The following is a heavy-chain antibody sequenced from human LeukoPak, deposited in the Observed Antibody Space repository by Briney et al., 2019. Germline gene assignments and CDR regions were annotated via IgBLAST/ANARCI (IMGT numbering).Heavy chain of an antibody. J-gene: IGHJ4*02. V-gene: IGHV3-15*01. Sequence: GGSLRLSCAASGFTFSSYAMSWVRQAPGKGLEWVGRIKSKTDGGTTDYAAPVKGRFTISRDDSKNTLYLQMNSLKTEDTAVYYCTTGGVSLAYCGGDCYSFDYWGQGTLVTVSS. CDR2: IKSKTDGGTT. CDR3: TTGGVSLAYCGGDCYSFDY. D-gene: IGHD2-21*02. CDR1: GFTFSSYA.